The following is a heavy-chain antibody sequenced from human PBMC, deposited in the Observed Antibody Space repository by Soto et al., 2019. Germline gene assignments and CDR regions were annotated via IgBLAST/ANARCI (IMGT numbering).Heavy chain of an antibody. CDR3: ATLTTVIMTGDY. CDR1: GGSFSGYY. J-gene: IGHJ4*02. D-gene: IGHD4-17*01. V-gene: IGHV4-34*01. Sequence: ASETLSLTCAVYGGSFSGYYWSWIRQPPGKGLEWIGEINHSGSTNYNPSLKSRVTISVDTSKNQFSLKLSSVTAADTAVYYCATLTTVIMTGDYWGQGTLVTVSS. CDR2: INHSGST.